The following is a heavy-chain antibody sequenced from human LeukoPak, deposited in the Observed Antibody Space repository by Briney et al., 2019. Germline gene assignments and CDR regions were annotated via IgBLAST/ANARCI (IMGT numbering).Heavy chain of an antibody. Sequence: GGSLRLFCAASGFTFSGYVMYWVRQSPGAGLEWVSGISDSGGTIYYADSVKGRFTISRDNAKNSLYLQMNSLRAEDTAVYYCARDNDYGDPSRGFDIWGQGTMVTVSS. CDR2: ISDSGGTI. CDR3: ARDNDYGDPSRGFDI. J-gene: IGHJ3*02. V-gene: IGHV3-21*01. CDR1: GFTFSGYV. D-gene: IGHD4-17*01.